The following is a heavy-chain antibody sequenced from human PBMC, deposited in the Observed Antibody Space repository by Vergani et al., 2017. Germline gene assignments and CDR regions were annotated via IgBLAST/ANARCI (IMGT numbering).Heavy chain of an antibody. J-gene: IGHJ3*02. Sequence: QVQLQQWGAGLLKPSETLSLTCAVYGGSFSGYYWSWIRQPPGKGLEWIGEIKHSGSTNNNPSLKSRVTISVDTSKNQFSLKLSLVTAADTAVYYCARGSDKYYYDSSGYPNYAFDIWGQGTMVTVSS. D-gene: IGHD3-22*01. CDR1: GGSFSGYY. CDR2: IKHSGST. CDR3: ARGSDKYYYDSSGYPNYAFDI. V-gene: IGHV4-34*01.